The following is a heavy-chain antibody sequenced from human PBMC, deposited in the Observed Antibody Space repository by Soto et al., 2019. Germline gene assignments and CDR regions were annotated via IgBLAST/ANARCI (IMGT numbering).Heavy chain of an antibody. CDR2: IYSSGSA. CDR1: GDSVSSGGYY. CDR3: ARGFSPVSMDV. Sequence: SETLSLTCTFSGDSVSSGGYYCSWIRQPPWKGLEWIGYIYSSGSANYNPSLKSRVTISRDTSKNQISLKVASVTAADTAVYYCARGFSPVSMDVWGQGTTVNVSS. V-gene: IGHV4-61*08. D-gene: IGHD3-3*02. J-gene: IGHJ6*02.